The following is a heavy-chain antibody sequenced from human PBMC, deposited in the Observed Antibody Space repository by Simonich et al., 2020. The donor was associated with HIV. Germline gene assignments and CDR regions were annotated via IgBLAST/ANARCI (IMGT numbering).Heavy chain of an antibody. J-gene: IGHJ4*02. V-gene: IGHV4-34*01. CDR3: ARRHPTTVTTPYFDY. D-gene: IGHD4-17*01. CDR1: GGSFSGYY. Sequence: QVQLQQWGAGLLKPSENLSLTCAVYGGSFSGYYWSWIRQPPGKGLEWIGEINHSGSTNYNPSLKSRVTISVDTSKNQFSLKLSSVTAADTAVYYCARRHPTTVTTPYFDYWGQGTLVTVSS. CDR2: INHSGST.